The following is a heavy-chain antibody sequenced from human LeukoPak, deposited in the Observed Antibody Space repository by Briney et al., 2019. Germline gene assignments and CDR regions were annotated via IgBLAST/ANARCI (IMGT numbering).Heavy chain of an antibody. CDR1: VFTPSSYS. V-gene: IGHV3-48*02. CDR3: ARGPPMTTP. D-gene: IGHD4-11*01. Sequence: GVSLRLSCAASVFTPSSYSMNGVRESPGQGLEWVSYISTSSDTIYYADSVKGRFTISGDNAKNSLYLQLNSLGDDDTAAYYCARGPPMTTPWGQGTLVTVSS. CDR2: ISTSSDTI. J-gene: IGHJ5*02.